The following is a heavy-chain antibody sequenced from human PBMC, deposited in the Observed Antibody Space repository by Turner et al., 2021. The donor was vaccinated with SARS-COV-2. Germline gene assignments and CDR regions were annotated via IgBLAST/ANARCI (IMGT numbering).Heavy chain of an antibody. V-gene: IGHV3-48*01. CDR1: GFTLSTYS. CDR2: ISGTTTTI. J-gene: IGHJ4*02. Sequence: EVQLLESGGGLVQPGGSLRLSCAAYGFTLSTYSMSWVRQDPGKGPEWVSYISGTTTTIYYADSVKGRFTISRDNAKNSLYLQMNNLRAEDTAMYYCAREDYDFWSGYFYWGQGTLVTVSS. D-gene: IGHD3-3*01. CDR3: AREDYDFWSGYFY.